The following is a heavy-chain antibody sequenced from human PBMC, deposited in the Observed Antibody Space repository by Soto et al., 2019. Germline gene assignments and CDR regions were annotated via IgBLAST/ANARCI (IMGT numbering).Heavy chain of an antibody. J-gene: IGHJ4*02. Sequence: GGSLRLSCAASGFTFDDYAMHWVRQAPGKGLEWVSGISWNSGSIGYADSVKGRFTISRDNAKNSLYLQMNSLRAEDTALYYCARLFQDAYGSGSIKKIDYWGQGTLVTVSS. CDR1: GFTFDDYA. D-gene: IGHD3-10*01. CDR3: ARLFQDAYGSGSIKKIDY. V-gene: IGHV3-9*01. CDR2: ISWNSGSI.